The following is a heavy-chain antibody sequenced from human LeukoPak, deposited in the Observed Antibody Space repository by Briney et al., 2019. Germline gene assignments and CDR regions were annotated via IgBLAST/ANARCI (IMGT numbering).Heavy chain of an antibody. CDR3: ARDHSSSCQLLDY. V-gene: IGHV1-18*01. CDR2: ISAYNGDT. Sequence: ASVKVSCKASGYTFTSYGISWVRQAPGQGLEWMGWISAYNGDTMYAQEFQGRITMTTDTSTSTANMELRSLRSGDTAVYYCARDHSSSCQLLDYWGQGTLVTISS. CDR1: GYTFTSYG. D-gene: IGHD6-13*01. J-gene: IGHJ4*02.